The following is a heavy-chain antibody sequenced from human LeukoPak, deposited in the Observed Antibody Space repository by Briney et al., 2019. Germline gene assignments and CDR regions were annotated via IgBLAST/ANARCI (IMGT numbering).Heavy chain of an antibody. D-gene: IGHD1-26*01. CDR3: AKPSGSGVDY. CDR2: IRSDGYHT. CDR1: GFVFDDYD. V-gene: IGHV3-30*02. J-gene: IGHJ4*02. Sequence: GGSLRLSCGASGFVFDDYDMHWVRQAPGKGLEWVAFIRSDGYHTYYTDSIKGRFIITRDNFKNTLYLQMNSLRLEDMAVYYCAKPSGSGVDYWGRGTRVTVSS.